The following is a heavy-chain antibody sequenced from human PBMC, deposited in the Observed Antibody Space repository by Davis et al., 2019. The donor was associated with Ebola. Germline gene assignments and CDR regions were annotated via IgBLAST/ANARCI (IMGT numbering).Heavy chain of an antibody. J-gene: IGHJ4*02. V-gene: IGHV1-3*01. CDR1: VYTFTSYA. CDR3: ARLFYGEIDY. D-gene: IGHD4-17*01. CDR2: NNAGNGNT. Sequence: SVTVSCKVSVYTFTSYAMHWVRQARGQRLEGMGWNNAGNGNTKYSQKFQGRVTITRDTSASTAYMELSSLRSEDTAVYYCARLFYGEIDYWGQGTLVTVSS.